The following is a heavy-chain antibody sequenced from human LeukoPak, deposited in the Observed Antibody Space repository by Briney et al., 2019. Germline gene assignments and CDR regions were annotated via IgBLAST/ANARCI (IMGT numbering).Heavy chain of an antibody. CDR3: AREAVAGRAGFDY. CDR2: IYTSGST. D-gene: IGHD6-19*01. Sequence: PSQTLSLTCTVSGGSISSGSYYWSWIRQPAGKGLEWIGRIYTSGSTNYNPSLKSRVTISVDTSKNQFSLKLSSVTAADTAVYYCAREAVAGRAGFDYWGQGTLVTVSS. V-gene: IGHV4-61*02. J-gene: IGHJ4*02. CDR1: GGSISSGSYY.